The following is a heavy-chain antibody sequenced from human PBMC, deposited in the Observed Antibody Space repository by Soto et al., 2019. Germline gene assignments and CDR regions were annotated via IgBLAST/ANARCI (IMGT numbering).Heavy chain of an antibody. J-gene: IGHJ5*02. CDR2: ISAYNGNT. D-gene: IGHD2-15*01. CDR3: ARARDIVVVVAEDNWFDP. CDR1: GYTFTSYG. Sequence: QVQLVQSGAEVKKPGASVKVSCKASGYTFTSYGISWVRQAPGQGLEWMGWISAYNGNTNYAQKLQGRVTMTTDTSTSTAYMELRSLRSDDTAMYYCARARDIVVVVAEDNWFDPWGQGTLVTVSS. V-gene: IGHV1-18*01.